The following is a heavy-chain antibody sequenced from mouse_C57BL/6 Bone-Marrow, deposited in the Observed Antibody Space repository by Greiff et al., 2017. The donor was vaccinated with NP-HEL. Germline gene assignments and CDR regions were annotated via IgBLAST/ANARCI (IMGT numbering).Heavy chain of an antibody. CDR1: GYTFTDYY. CDR2: INPYNGGT. CDR3: AREYYYGSSYVNWYFDV. D-gene: IGHD1-1*01. Sequence: DVQLQESGPVLVKPGASVKMSCKASGYTFTDYYMNWVKQSHGKSLEWIGVINPYNGGTSYNQKFKGKATLTVDKSSSTAYMELNSLTSEDSAVYYCAREYYYGSSYVNWYFDVWGTGTTVTVSS. V-gene: IGHV1-19*01. J-gene: IGHJ1*03.